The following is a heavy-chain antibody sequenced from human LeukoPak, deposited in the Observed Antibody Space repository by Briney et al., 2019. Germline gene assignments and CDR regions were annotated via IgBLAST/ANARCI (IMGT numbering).Heavy chain of an antibody. V-gene: IGHV1-2*02. CDR2: INPNSGGT. Sequence: ASVKVSCKASGYTFTSYDINWVRQATGQGLEWMGWINPNSGGTNYAQKFQGRVTMTRDTSISTAYMELSRLRSDDTAVYYCARDISGYWGQGTLVTVSS. D-gene: IGHD7-27*01. J-gene: IGHJ4*02. CDR1: GYTFTSYD. CDR3: ARDISGY.